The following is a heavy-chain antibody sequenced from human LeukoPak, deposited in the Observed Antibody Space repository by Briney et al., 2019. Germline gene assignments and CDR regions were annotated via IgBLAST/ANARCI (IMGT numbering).Heavy chain of an antibody. V-gene: IGHV3-23*01. CDR1: GFTFSSYA. J-gene: IGHJ3*02. Sequence: GGSLRLSCAASGFTFSSYAMSWVRQAPGKGLDWVSAISGSGGSTYYADSVKGRFTISRDNSKNTLYLQMNSLRAEDTAVYYCAKGGEHYYDSSGFYVVHAFDIWGQGTMVTVSS. D-gene: IGHD3-22*01. CDR2: ISGSGGST. CDR3: AKGGEHYYDSSGFYVVHAFDI.